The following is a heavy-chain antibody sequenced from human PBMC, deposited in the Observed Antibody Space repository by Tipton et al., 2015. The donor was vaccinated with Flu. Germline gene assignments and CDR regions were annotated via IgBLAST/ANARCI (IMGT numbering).Heavy chain of an antibody. CDR2: IHSSGNT. V-gene: IGHV4-4*07. J-gene: IGHJ1*01. CDR1: GGSINGFY. Sequence: LSLTCSVSGGSINGFYWSWIRQPAGKGLEWIGRIHSSGNTNYNPSLKSRVTMSADTSKNQFSLKLTSVTAADTAIYYCARYGTYDGSRYFQHWGQGTLVTVSS. CDR3: ARYGTYDGSRYFQH. D-gene: IGHD1-26*01.